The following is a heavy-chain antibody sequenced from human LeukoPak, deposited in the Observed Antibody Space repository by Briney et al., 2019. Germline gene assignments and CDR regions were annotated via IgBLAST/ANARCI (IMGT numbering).Heavy chain of an antibody. Sequence: SETLSLTCNVSGYSIIRGYYWDWFRQPPGKGLEWIGNIYRDGGTVYNPSLKSRLTISVDTSKNQFSLKLKSVTAADTAVYYCARGGYYGSGNDFRFDPWGQGTLVTVSS. CDR1: GYSIIRGYY. CDR3: ARGGYYGSGNDFRFDP. CDR2: IYRDGGT. J-gene: IGHJ5*02. V-gene: IGHV4-38-2*02. D-gene: IGHD3-10*01.